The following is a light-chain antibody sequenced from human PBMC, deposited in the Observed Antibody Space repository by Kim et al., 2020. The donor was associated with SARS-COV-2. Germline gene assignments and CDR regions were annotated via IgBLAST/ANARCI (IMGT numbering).Light chain of an antibody. CDR1: QSVGSKY. CDR3: QQYGSPLLT. J-gene: IGKJ4*01. V-gene: IGKV3-20*01. Sequence: EIVLTQSPGALSLSPGERATLSCRASQSVGSKYLAWYQQKPGQAPRLLIYGASSRATGIPDRFSGSGSGTDFTLTISRLEPEDFAVFYCQQYGSPLLTFGGGTQVDIK. CDR2: GAS.